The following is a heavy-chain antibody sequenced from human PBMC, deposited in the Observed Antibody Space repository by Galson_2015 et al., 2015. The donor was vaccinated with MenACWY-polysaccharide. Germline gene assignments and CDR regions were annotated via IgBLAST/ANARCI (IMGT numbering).Heavy chain of an antibody. CDR3: VAPAAFYGMDI. Sequence: QSGAEVKKPGESLTISCKGSGYSFTIYWIGWVRQMPGKGLEWMAVIYPGDSDTRYSPPFQGQVTISADKSTSTAYLQWSSLKASDTAMYYCVAPAAFYGMDIWGQGTTVTVSS. V-gene: IGHV5-51*01. D-gene: IGHD2-2*01. J-gene: IGHJ6*02. CDR2: IYPGDSDT. CDR1: GYSFTIYW.